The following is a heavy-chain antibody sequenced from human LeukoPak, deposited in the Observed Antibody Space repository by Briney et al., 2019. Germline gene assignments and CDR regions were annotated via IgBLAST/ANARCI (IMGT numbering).Heavy chain of an antibody. Sequence: GESLKISCKGSGYSFSNYWIAWVRQMPGKGLEWMGVIYPGDSDVRYSPSFQGQVTFSADKSISTAYLQWSSLKASDTAMYYCARPYGSGSYLPYYFDYWGQGTLVTVSS. CDR1: GYSFSNYW. CDR2: IYPGDSDV. D-gene: IGHD3-10*01. J-gene: IGHJ4*02. CDR3: ARPYGSGSYLPYYFDY. V-gene: IGHV5-51*01.